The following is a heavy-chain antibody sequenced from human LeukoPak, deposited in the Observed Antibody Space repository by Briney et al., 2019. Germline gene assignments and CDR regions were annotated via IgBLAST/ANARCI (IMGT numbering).Heavy chain of an antibody. V-gene: IGHV3-66*01. J-gene: IGHJ4*02. CDR1: GFTFGNNY. CDR2: IFSHGET. Sequence: GRSLRLSCAASGFTFGNNYMNWVRQAPGKGLEWVSLIFSHGETSYADSVKGRFTISRDNSKNPLYLQMNGLRVEDTAVYYCARDPPAVSINTYAWGQGTLVTVSS. D-gene: IGHD5-12*01. CDR3: ARDPPAVSINTYA.